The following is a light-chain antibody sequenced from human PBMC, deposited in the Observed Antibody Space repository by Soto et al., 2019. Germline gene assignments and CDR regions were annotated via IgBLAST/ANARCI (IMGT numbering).Light chain of an antibody. Sequence: IGLTQSPATLSLSPGERATLSCRASQSVSSYLAWYQQKPGQAPRLLIYDASNRATGIPARFSGSGSGTDFTLTISSLEPEDFAVYYCQQRSNWPGTFGQGTKVDI. CDR3: QQRSNWPGT. V-gene: IGKV3-11*01. CDR2: DAS. CDR1: QSVSSY. J-gene: IGKJ1*01.